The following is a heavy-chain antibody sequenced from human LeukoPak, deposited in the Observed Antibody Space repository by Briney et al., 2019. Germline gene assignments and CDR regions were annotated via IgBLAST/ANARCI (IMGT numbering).Heavy chain of an antibody. V-gene: IGHV3-30*18. CDR1: GFTFSSYG. Sequence: GGSLRLSCAASGFTFSSYGMHWVRQAPGKGLEGVAFISYDGSNKHYADSVKGRFTISRDNSKNTLYLQMNSLRAEDTAVYYCAKDPGGDVLLNWYFDLWGRGTLVTVSS. J-gene: IGHJ2*01. CDR2: ISYDGSNK. CDR3: AKDPGGDVLLNWYFDL. D-gene: IGHD3-16*01.